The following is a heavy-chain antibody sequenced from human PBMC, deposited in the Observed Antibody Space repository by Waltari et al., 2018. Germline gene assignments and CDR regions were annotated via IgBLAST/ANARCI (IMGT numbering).Heavy chain of an antibody. Sequence: VHLDQSGAQVKRPGGSVRVSCEVSGYTYIAFNIEWIRQVTGRGPEWMGSVNAHNGDALYAVTFQDRMTLTTNRSVSTAYLDLSGLRSEYTAIYYCARLRLVSGGNSGTFDIWGQGILFSVSS. CDR1: GYTYIAFN. CDR2: VNAHNGDA. CDR3: ARLRLVSGGNSGTFDI. D-gene: IGHD2-21*01. J-gene: IGHJ3*02. V-gene: IGHV1-8*03.